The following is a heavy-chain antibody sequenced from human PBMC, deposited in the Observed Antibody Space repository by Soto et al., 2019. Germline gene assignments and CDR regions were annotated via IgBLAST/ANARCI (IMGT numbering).Heavy chain of an antibody. CDR1: GGSISSGDYY. V-gene: IGHV4-30-4*01. CDR3: ARDGSVVVVPAAIGGMDV. J-gene: IGHJ6*02. D-gene: IGHD2-2*01. CDR2: TYYSGST. Sequence: SETLSLTCTVSGGSISSGDYYWSWIRQPPGKGLEWIGYTYYSGSTYYNPSLKSRVTISVDTSKNQFSLKLSSVTAADTAVYYCARDGSVVVVPAAIGGMDVWGQGTTVTVSS.